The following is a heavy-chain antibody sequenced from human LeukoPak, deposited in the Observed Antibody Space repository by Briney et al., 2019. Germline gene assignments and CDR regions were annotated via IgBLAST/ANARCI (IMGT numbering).Heavy chain of an antibody. CDR3: AKDSGPTDDILTGYPPRNWFDP. D-gene: IGHD3-9*01. J-gene: IGHJ5*02. V-gene: IGHV3-48*01. CDR2: ISSSSSTI. Sequence: GGSLRLSCAASGFTFSSYSMNWVRQAPGKGLEWVSYISSSSSTIYYADSVKGRFTISRDNAKNTLYLQMNSLRAEDTAVYYCAKDSGPTDDILTGYPPRNWFDPWGQGTLVTVSS. CDR1: GFTFSSYS.